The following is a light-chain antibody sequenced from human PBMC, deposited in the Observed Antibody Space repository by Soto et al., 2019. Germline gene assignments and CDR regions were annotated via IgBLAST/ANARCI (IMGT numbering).Light chain of an antibody. V-gene: IGKV3-20*01. CDR2: GVS. J-gene: IGKJ5*01. Sequence: IVLTQSPGIMSLSPGERATLSCRASQNIGYSYLAWYQHQPGQAPRLLIYGVSSRATDIPDRLSGSGSGTDFTLTISRLEPADFAVYFCHHYGTSPTFGQGTRLEIK. CDR1: QNIGYSY. CDR3: HHYGTSPT.